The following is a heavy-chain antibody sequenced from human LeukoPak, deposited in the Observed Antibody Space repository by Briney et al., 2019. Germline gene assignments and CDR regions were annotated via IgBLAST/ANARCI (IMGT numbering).Heavy chain of an antibody. D-gene: IGHD3-16*01. J-gene: IGHJ6*02. CDR2: INLNGNVN. Sequence: GGSLRLSCAASGFTFSSYWMNWARQAPGKGLEWVASINLNGNVNYYVDSVKGRFTISKDNAKNSLYLQMSNLRAEDTAVYFCARGGGLDVWGQGATVTVSS. CDR3: ARGGGLDV. CDR1: GFTFSSYW. V-gene: IGHV3-7*03.